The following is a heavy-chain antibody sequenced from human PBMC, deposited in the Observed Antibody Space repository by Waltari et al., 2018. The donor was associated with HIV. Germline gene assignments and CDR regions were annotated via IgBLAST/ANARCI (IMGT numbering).Heavy chain of an antibody. V-gene: IGHV1-2*02. J-gene: IGHJ4*02. CDR3: ARPAEDYYDSSGYVY. D-gene: IGHD3-22*01. Sequence: QVQLVQSGAEMTKPGASVMVSCKASGYTFTGYYMHWVRQAPGQGLEWMGWINPPSGDTNCAQKFQGRVTLTRDTSISTAYMELSRRRHDDTAVYYCARPAEDYYDSSGYVYWGQGTLVTVSS. CDR1: GYTFTGYY. CDR2: INPPSGDT.